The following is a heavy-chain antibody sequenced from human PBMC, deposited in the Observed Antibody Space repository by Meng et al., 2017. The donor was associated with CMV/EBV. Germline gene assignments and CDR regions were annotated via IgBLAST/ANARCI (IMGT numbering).Heavy chain of an antibody. J-gene: IGHJ6*02. CDR3: ARDPIAARPGGYYYYYGMDV. CDR1: GGSISSYY. V-gene: IGHV4-59*01. Sequence: GSLRLSCTVSGGSISSYYWSWIRHPPGKGLEWIGYIYYSGSTNYNPSLKSRVTISVDTSKNQFSLKLSSVTAADTAVYYCARDPIAARPGGYYYYYGMDVWGQGTTVTVSS. D-gene: IGHD6-6*01. CDR2: IYYSGST.